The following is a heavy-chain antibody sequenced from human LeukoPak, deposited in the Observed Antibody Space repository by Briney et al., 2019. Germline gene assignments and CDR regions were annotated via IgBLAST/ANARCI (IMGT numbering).Heavy chain of an antibody. CDR2: ISGSGGST. D-gene: IGHD5-24*01. CDR1: GFTFSSYA. V-gene: IGHV3-23*01. CDR3: AKGGGMATMKPFDY. Sequence: GGSLRLSCAASGFTFSSYAMSWVRQAPGKGLEWVSAISGSGGSTYYADSVKGRLTISRDNSKNTLYLQMNSLRAEDTAVYYCAKGGGMATMKPFDYWGQGTLVTVSS. J-gene: IGHJ4*02.